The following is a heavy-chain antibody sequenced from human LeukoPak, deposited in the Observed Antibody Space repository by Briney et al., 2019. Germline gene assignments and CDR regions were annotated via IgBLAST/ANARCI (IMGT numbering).Heavy chain of an antibody. CDR3: ARVQGGHIVVVTAFFDAFDI. V-gene: IGHV3-7*01. Sequence: GGSLGLSCAASGFTFSSYWMSWVRQAPGKGLEWVANIKQDGSEKYYVDSVKGRFTISRDNAKNSLYLQMNSLRAEDTAVYYCARVQGGHIVVVTAFFDAFDIWGQGTMVTVSS. J-gene: IGHJ3*02. CDR1: GFTFSSYW. D-gene: IGHD2-21*02. CDR2: IKQDGSEK.